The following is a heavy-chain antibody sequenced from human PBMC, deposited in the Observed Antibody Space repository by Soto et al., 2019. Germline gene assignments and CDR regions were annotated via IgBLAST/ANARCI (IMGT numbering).Heavy chain of an antibody. Sequence: SETLSLTCTVSGGSISSGGYYWSWISQHPGKGLEWIGYIYYSRSTYYNPSLKSRATISVDTSKNQFSLKLSSVTAADTAVYYCARDWSIYCSSTSGRHYYYGMDVWGQGTTVTVSS. CDR1: GGSISSGGYY. CDR2: IYYSRST. V-gene: IGHV4-31*03. J-gene: IGHJ6*02. D-gene: IGHD2-2*01. CDR3: ARDWSIYCSSTSGRHYYYGMDV.